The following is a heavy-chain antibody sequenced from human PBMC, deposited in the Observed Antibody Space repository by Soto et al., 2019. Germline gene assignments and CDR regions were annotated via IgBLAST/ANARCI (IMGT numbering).Heavy chain of an antibody. D-gene: IGHD3-3*01. CDR1: GGSFSGYY. Sequence: SETLSLTCAVYGGSFSGYYWSWIRQPPGKGLEWIGEINHSGSTNYNPSLKSRVTISVDTSKNQFSLKLSSVTAADTAVYYCARDCAIFGDKAYYYYGMDVWCQGTTVTVSS. V-gene: IGHV4-34*01. CDR3: ARDCAIFGDKAYYYYGMDV. CDR2: INHSGST. J-gene: IGHJ6*02.